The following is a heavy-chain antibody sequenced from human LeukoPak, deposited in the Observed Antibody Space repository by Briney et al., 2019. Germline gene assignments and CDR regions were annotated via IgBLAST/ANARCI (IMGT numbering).Heavy chain of an antibody. D-gene: IGHD6-6*01. J-gene: IGHJ4*02. CDR1: AGSISSGEYY. V-gene: IGHV4-30-4*08. Sequence: PSQTLSLTCTVSAGSISSGEYYWSWIRQPPGKGLEWIGYIYYSGSTYYNPSLKSRVTISVDTSKNQFSLKLSSVTAADTAVYYCARHAYSSSSFYFDYWGQGTLVTVSS. CDR3: ARHAYSSSSFYFDY. CDR2: IYYSGST.